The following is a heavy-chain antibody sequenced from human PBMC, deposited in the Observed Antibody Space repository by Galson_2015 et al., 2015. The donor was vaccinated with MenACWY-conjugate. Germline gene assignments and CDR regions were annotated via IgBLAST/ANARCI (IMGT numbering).Heavy chain of an antibody. CDR3: AGTNYYGSGSYPTEFDY. CDR1: GFTFSSYA. J-gene: IGHJ4*02. V-gene: IGHV3-30*04. D-gene: IGHD3-10*01. CDR2: ISYDGSNK. Sequence: SLRLSFAASGFTFSSYAMHWVRQAPGKGLEWVAVISYDGSNKYYADSVKGRLTISRDNSKNTLYLQMNSLTAEDTAVYYCAGTNYYGSGSYPTEFDYWGQGTLVTVSA.